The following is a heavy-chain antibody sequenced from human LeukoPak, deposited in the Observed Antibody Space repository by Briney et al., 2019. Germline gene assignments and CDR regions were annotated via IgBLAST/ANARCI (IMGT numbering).Heavy chain of an antibody. V-gene: IGHV3-74*01. CDR3: ARGRPHGNDY. J-gene: IGHJ4*02. D-gene: IGHD4-23*01. Sequence: GGSLRFSCAASGFTFSSYWMNWVRQAPGKGLVWVSRIASDGSSTTYADSVKGRFSISRDNAKNTLYLQMNSLRVEDTAVYYCARGRPHGNDYWGQGTLVTVSS. CDR1: GFTFSSYW. CDR2: IASDGSST.